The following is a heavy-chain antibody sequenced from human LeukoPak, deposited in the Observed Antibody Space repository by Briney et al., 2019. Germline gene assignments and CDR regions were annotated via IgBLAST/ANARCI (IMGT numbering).Heavy chain of an antibody. V-gene: IGHV3-23*01. Sequence: GGSLRLSCAASGFTFRSFAVTWVRQAPGKGLEWVSVISGSGDSTYYADSVKGRFTISRDNAKNSLYLQMNSLRAEDTAVYYCARGGSSAPRVSDYWGQGTLVTVSS. CDR3: ARGGSSAPRVSDY. D-gene: IGHD2-2*01. CDR2: ISGSGDST. J-gene: IGHJ4*02. CDR1: GFTFRSFA.